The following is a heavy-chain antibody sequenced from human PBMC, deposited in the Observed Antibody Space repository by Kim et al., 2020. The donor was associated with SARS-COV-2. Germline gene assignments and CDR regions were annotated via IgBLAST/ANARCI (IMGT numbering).Heavy chain of an antibody. Sequence: GGSLRLSCAASGFTFSSYAMHWVRQAPGKGLEWVAVISYDGSNKYYVDSVKGRFTISRDNSKNTLYLQMNSLRAEDTAVYYCARDMGPEWELLASDAFD. D-gene: IGHD1-26*01. CDR1: GFTFSSYA. J-gene: IGHJ3*02. V-gene: IGHV3-30-3*01. CDR2: ISYDGSNK. CDR3: ARDMGPEWELLASDAFD.